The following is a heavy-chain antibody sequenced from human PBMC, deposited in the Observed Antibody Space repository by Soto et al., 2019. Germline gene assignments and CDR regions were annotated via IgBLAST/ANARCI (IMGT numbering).Heavy chain of an antibody. D-gene: IGHD6-13*01. CDR1: GGSFSGYY. CDR2: INHSGST. Sequence: SETLSLTCAVHGGSFSGYYWSWIRQPPGKGLEWIGEINHSGSTNYNPSLKSRVTISVDTSKNQFSLKLSSVTAADTAVYYCARGLKVTYSTSWYVNQVFDYWGQGTLVTVYS. V-gene: IGHV4-34*01. CDR3: ARGLKVTYSTSWYVNQVFDY. J-gene: IGHJ4*02.